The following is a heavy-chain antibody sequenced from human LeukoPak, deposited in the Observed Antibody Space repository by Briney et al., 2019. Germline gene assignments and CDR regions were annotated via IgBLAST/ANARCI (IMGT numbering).Heavy chain of an antibody. CDR2: INPNSGGT. Sequence: ASVKVSCKASGYTFTGYYIHWVRQAPGQGLEWMGWINPNSGGTNYAQKFQGRVTMTRDTSISTAYMELSRLGSDDTAVCYCARSTLVVVTDPYLDYWGQGTLVTVSS. V-gene: IGHV1-2*02. J-gene: IGHJ4*02. D-gene: IGHD2-21*02. CDR3: ARSTLVVVTDPYLDY. CDR1: GYTFTGYY.